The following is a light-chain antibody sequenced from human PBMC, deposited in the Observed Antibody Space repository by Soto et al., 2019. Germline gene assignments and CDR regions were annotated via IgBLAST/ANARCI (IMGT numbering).Light chain of an antibody. J-gene: IGLJ1*01. V-gene: IGLV2-11*01. CDR3: CSHAGSYTYV. Sequence: HSALIQPRSVSGSPGQSVAISCTGTSSDVGGYNYVSWYQQHPGKAPKVMIYDVSKRPSGVPDRFSGSKSGNTASLTISGLQAEDEADYYCCSHAGSYTYVFGTGTKVTVL. CDR2: DVS. CDR1: SSDVGGYNY.